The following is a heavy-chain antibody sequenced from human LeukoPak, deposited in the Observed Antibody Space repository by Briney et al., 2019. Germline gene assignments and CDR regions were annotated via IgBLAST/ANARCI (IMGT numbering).Heavy chain of an antibody. Sequence: GGSLRLSCAASGFTFSSYGMHWVRQAPAKGLQWVAVIWYDGSNKDYADSVKGRFTISRDNSKNTLYLQMNSLRAEDTAVYYCARDGFTMIVVGWYFDLWGRGTLVTVSS. CDR3: ARDGFTMIVVGWYFDL. V-gene: IGHV3-33*08. J-gene: IGHJ2*01. D-gene: IGHD3-22*01. CDR2: IWYDGSNK. CDR1: GFTFSSYG.